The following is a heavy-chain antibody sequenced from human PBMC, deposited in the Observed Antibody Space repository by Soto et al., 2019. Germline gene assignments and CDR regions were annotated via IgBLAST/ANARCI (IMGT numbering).Heavy chain of an antibody. D-gene: IGHD1-26*01. CDR3: ARGELY. CDR2: IRSNAYGGTT. J-gene: IGHJ4*02. V-gene: IGHV3-49*03. Sequence: EVQLVESGGGLVQPGRSPRLSCTASGFTFGDSLMTWFRQAPGKGLEWVGFIRSNAYGGTTEYAASVKGRFTISRDDSKSIAYLQMNSLKTDDTAVYYCARGELYWGQGTLVTVSS. CDR1: GFTFGDSL.